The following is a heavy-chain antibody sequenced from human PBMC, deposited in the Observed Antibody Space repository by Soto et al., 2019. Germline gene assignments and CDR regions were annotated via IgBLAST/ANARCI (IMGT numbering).Heavy chain of an antibody. CDR2: MNPNSGNT. J-gene: IGHJ5*02. CDR1: GYTFTSYD. V-gene: IGHV1-8*02. Sequence: ASVKVSCKASGYTFTSYDINWVRQATGQGLEWMGWMNPNSGNTGYAQKFQGRVTMNRNTSISTAYMELSSLRSEDTAVYYWARDPIKPIVGAITWFDPWGQGTLVTVSS. D-gene: IGHD1-26*01. CDR3: ARDPIKPIVGAITWFDP.